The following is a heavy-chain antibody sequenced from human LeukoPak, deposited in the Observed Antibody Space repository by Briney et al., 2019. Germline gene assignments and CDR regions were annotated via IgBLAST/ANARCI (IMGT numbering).Heavy chain of an antibody. CDR2: ISSSSSYI. D-gene: IGHD3-22*01. CDR1: GFTVISND. Sequence: GGSLRLSCAAPGFTVISNDMSWVRQAPGKGLEWVSSISSSSSYIYYADSVKGRFTISRDNAKNSLYLQMNSLRAEDTAVYYCAREQLGYYYDSSGYLYWGQGTLVTVSS. CDR3: AREQLGYYYDSSGYLY. V-gene: IGHV3-21*01. J-gene: IGHJ4*02.